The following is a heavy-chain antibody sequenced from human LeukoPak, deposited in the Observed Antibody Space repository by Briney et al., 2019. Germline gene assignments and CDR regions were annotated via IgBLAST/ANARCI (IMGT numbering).Heavy chain of an antibody. D-gene: IGHD3-22*01. CDR3: ARDDSTGYLYFDH. CDR2: VKEDGSEK. V-gene: IGHV3-7*03. Sequence: PGGSLRLSCVASGFTFSNYWMSWVRQAPGNGLEWVANVKEDGSEKYYVDSVKGRFTISRDNAKNSLYLQMNSLRAEDTAVYYCARDDSTGYLYFDHWGQGTLVTVSS. J-gene: IGHJ4*02. CDR1: GFTFSNYW.